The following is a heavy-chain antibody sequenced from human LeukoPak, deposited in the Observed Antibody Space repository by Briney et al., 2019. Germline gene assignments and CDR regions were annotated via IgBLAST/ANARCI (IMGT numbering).Heavy chain of an antibody. V-gene: IGHV1-69*13. D-gene: IGHD2-2*01. Sequence: RASVEVSCKASGGTFSSYAISWVRQAPGQGLEWMGGIIPIFGTANYAQKFQGRVTITADESTSTAYMELSSLRSEDTAVYYCARAPPSRYCSSTSCFSYYFDYWGQGTLVTVSS. CDR3: ARAPPSRYCSSTSCFSYYFDY. CDR1: GGTFSSYA. J-gene: IGHJ4*02. CDR2: IIPIFGTA.